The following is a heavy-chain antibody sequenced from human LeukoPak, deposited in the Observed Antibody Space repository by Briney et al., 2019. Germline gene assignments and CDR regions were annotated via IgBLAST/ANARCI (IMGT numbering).Heavy chain of an antibody. Sequence: PSETLSLTCAVYGGSFSGYYWSWIRQPPGKGLEWSGEINHSGSTNYNPSLKSRVTISVDTSKNQFSLKLSSVTAADTAVYYCASEDSVGSGWYRNAFDIWGQGTMVTVSS. V-gene: IGHV4-34*01. CDR1: GGSFSGYY. CDR3: ASEDSVGSGWYRNAFDI. CDR2: INHSGST. D-gene: IGHD6-19*01. J-gene: IGHJ3*02.